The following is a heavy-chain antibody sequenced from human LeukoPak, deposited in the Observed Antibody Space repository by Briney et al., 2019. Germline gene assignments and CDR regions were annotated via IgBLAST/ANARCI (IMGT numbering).Heavy chain of an antibody. J-gene: IGHJ4*02. Sequence: GGSLRLSCAACGFTLSSYAMSWVPPAPGEGLECGSALSGSGGSTYYADSVKGRFTISRDNSKNTLYLQMNSLRAEDTAVYYCAKDRRSGWFDYWGQGTLVTVSS. CDR1: GFTLSSYA. V-gene: IGHV3-23*01. CDR3: AKDRRSGWFDY. CDR2: LSGSGGST. D-gene: IGHD6-19*01.